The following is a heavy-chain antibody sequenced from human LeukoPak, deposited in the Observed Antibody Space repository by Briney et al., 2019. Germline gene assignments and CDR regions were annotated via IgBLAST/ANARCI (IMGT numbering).Heavy chain of an antibody. D-gene: IGHD4-17*01. Sequence: GESLKISCQGSGSPFTSYWIGWVRQLPGKGLEWMGIIYPGDSDTRYSPSFQGQVTISADKSISTAYLQWSSLKASDTAMYYCARSRFWTMVTSNWFDPWGQGTLVTVSS. V-gene: IGHV5-51*01. J-gene: IGHJ5*02. CDR2: IYPGDSDT. CDR1: GSPFTSYW. CDR3: ARSRFWTMVTSNWFDP.